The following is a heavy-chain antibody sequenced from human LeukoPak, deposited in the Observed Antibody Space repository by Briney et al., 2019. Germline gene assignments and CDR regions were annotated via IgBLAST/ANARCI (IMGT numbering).Heavy chain of an antibody. CDR3: ARFGSDAFDI. CDR2: IYSGGST. D-gene: IGHD1-26*01. J-gene: IGHJ3*02. Sequence: GGSLRLSCAASGFTFSSYAMSWDRQAPGEGLEWVSVIYSGGSTYYADSVKGRFTISRDNSKNTLYLQMNSLRAEDTAVYYCARFGSDAFDIWGQGTMVTVSS. CDR1: GFTFSSYA. V-gene: IGHV3-66*01.